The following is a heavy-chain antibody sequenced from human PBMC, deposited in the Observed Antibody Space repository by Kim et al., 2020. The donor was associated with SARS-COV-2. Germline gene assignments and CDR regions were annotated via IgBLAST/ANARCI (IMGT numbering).Heavy chain of an antibody. D-gene: IGHD2-21*01. V-gene: IGHV3-21*01. Sequence: GGSLRLSCAASGFTFSSYSMNWVRQAPGKGLEWVSSISSSSSYIYYADSVKGRFTISRDNAKNSLYLQMNSLRAEDTAVYYCAREHPTNCGGDCYTYAFDIRGQGTMVTVAS. CDR2: ISSSSSYI. J-gene: IGHJ3*02. CDR1: GFTFSSYS. CDR3: AREHPTNCGGDCYTYAFDI.